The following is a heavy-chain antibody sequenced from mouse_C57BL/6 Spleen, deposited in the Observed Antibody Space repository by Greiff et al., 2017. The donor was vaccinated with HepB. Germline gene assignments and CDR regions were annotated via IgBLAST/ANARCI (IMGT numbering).Heavy chain of an antibody. D-gene: IGHD3-3*01. Sequence: EVQRVESGGGLVKPGGSLKLSCAASGFTFSSYTMSWVRQTPEKRLEWVATISGGGGNTYYPDSVKGRFTITRDNAKNTLYLQMSSLRSEDTALYYCARHGGLFYAMDYWGQGTSVTVSS. J-gene: IGHJ4*01. V-gene: IGHV5-9*01. CDR2: ISGGGGNT. CDR1: GFTFSSYT. CDR3: ARHGGLFYAMDY.